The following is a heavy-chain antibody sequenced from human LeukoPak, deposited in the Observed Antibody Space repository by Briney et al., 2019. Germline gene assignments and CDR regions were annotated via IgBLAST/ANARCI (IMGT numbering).Heavy chain of an antibody. Sequence: PSETLSLTCAVSGDSISSSNWWSWVRQSPGKGLEWIGQIYHSGSTNYNPSLESRVTISVDKSKNQFSLKLSTVTAADTAVYYCARASGSYLDWGQGTLVTVSS. V-gene: IGHV4-4*02. CDR3: ARASGSYLD. J-gene: IGHJ4*02. D-gene: IGHD1-26*01. CDR1: GDSISSSNW. CDR2: IYHSGST.